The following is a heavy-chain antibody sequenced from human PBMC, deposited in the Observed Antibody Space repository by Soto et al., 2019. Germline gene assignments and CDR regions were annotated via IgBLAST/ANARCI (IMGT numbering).Heavy chain of an antibody. V-gene: IGHV3-53*01. D-gene: IGHD6-13*01. Sequence: EVQLVESGGGLIQPGGSLGLSCAASGFTVSSNYMSWVRQSPGQGLEWVSVIYSGGSTYYADSLKGRFTNSRENSKNQLYLQMNSLPAEDAAVYYGASYVVAAAGMFDYRCQGCLVTVSS. J-gene: IGHJ4*02. CDR2: IYSGGST. CDR3: ASYVVAAAGMFDY. CDR1: GFTVSSNY.